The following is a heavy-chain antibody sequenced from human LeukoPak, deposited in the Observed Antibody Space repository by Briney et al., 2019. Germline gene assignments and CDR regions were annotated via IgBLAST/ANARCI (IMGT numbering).Heavy chain of an antibody. J-gene: IGHJ3*02. CDR3: AGPNPVGATGSGDAFDI. CDR1: GFTFSSYW. V-gene: IGHV3-7*01. CDR2: IKQDGSEK. D-gene: IGHD1-26*01. Sequence: GGSLRLSCAASGFTFSSYWMSWVRQAPGKGLEWVANIKQDGSEKYYVDSVKGRFTISRDNAKNSLYLQMNSLRAEDTAVYYCAGPNPVGATGSGDAFDIWGQGTMVTVSS.